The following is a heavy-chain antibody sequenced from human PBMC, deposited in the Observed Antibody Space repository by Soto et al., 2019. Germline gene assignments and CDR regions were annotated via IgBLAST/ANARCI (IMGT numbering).Heavy chain of an antibody. Sequence: GESLKISCAASGFTFSSYAMSWVRQAPGKGLEWVSAISGSGGSTYYADSVKGRFTISRDNSKNTLYLQMNSLRAEDTAVYYCAKGYLVGPPIWNDAFDIWGQGTMVTVSS. CDR2: ISGSGGST. V-gene: IGHV3-23*01. D-gene: IGHD3-3*01. J-gene: IGHJ3*02. CDR3: AKGYLVGPPIWNDAFDI. CDR1: GFTFSSYA.